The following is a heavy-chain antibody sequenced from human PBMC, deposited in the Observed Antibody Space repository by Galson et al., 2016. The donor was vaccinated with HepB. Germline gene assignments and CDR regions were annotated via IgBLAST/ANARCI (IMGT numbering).Heavy chain of an antibody. Sequence: SVKVSCKASGYTFTSYAMHWVRQAPGQRFEWMGWINAGNGNTKYSQKFQARVTITRDTSAGTAYMGLSSLRSEDTAVYYCARYSSASYRSIDYWGQGTLVTVSS. CDR3: ARYSSASYRSIDY. D-gene: IGHD6-19*01. V-gene: IGHV1-3*01. J-gene: IGHJ4*02. CDR1: GYTFTSYA. CDR2: INAGNGNT.